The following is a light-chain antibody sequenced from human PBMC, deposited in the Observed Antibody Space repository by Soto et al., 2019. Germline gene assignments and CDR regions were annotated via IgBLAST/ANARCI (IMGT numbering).Light chain of an antibody. CDR1: SSDVGGYNH. J-gene: IGLJ2*01. Sequence: QSVLTQPASVSGSPGQSITISCTGTSSDVGGYNHVSWYQQHPGKAPKLMIYEVSNRPSGVSNRFSGSKSGNTASLTISGLQAEDEADYYCSSYTTTTTPYVVFGGGTKLTVL. CDR2: EVS. CDR3: SSYTTTTTPYVV. V-gene: IGLV2-14*01.